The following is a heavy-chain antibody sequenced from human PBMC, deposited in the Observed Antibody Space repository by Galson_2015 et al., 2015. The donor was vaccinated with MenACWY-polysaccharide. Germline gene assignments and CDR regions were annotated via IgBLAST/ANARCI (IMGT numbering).Heavy chain of an antibody. CDR1: GGSISSNHW. D-gene: IGHD2-2*01. CDR2: IYHTGTT. Sequence: SETLSLTCAVSGGSISSNHWWSWVRQPPGKGLEWIGEIYHTGTTNYNPSLESRLTISVDKSQSQFSLKLSSVTAADTAVYYCARRYRYATSDYYPAFDMGGQGTMVTVSS. CDR3: ARRYRYATSDYYPAFDM. V-gene: IGHV4-4*02. J-gene: IGHJ3*02.